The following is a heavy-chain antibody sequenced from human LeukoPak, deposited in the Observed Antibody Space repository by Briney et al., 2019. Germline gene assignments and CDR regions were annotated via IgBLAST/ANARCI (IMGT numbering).Heavy chain of an antibody. Sequence: SETLSLTCAVSGVFFDDYYWSWVRQTPGKGLEWIGEINHSGYTNDNPSLKSRVTLSIDTSRKQFSLNLRSATVADAGTYYCTRVTTGHDYWGQGTLVTVSS. CDR1: GVFFDDYY. J-gene: IGHJ4*02. D-gene: IGHD4-17*01. CDR2: INHSGYT. V-gene: IGHV4-34*01. CDR3: TRVTTGHDY.